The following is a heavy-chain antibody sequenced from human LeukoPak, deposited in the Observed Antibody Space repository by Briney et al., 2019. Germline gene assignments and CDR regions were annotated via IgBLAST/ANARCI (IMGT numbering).Heavy chain of an antibody. CDR2: ISGYNDNT. CDR3: ARNYYDNSGYYYFDY. V-gene: IGHV1-18*01. D-gene: IGHD3-22*01. J-gene: IGHJ4*02. CDR1: RYTFTNYG. Sequence: GASVKVSCKASRYTFTNYGISWVRQAPGQGLEGMGWISGYNDNTKYAQKLQGRVTMTTDTPMSTAYMELRSLRSDDTAVYYCARNYYDNSGYYYFDYWGQGTLVTVSS.